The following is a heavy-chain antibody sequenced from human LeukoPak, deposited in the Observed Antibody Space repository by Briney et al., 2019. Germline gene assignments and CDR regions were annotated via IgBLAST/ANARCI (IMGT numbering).Heavy chain of an antibody. V-gene: IGHV4-39*01. CDR2: IYYGGST. Sequence: SGAVSLTCTVSGDSISGSSYYWGWIRQPPGKGLEWIGNIYYGGSTYYNPSLKSRVSISVDTSNNQFSLKVSSVTAADTAVYYCASADGYKIDYWGQGTLVTVSS. J-gene: IGHJ4*02. CDR1: GDSISGSSYY. D-gene: IGHD5-24*01. CDR3: ASADGYKIDY.